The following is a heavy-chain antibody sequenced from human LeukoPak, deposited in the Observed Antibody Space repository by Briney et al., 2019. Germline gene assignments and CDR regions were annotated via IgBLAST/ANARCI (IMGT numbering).Heavy chain of an antibody. D-gene: IGHD3-22*01. Sequence: HPGGSLRLSCAASGFTFSSYGMHWVRQAPGKGLEWVAYIRYDGTNKYYADSVKGRFTISRDNSKNTLYLQMNSLRAEDTAVYYCAGGGFYYYDSSGYPLDYWGQGTLVTVSS. CDR3: AGGGFYYYDSSGYPLDY. CDR1: GFTFSSYG. J-gene: IGHJ4*02. CDR2: IRYDGTNK. V-gene: IGHV3-30*02.